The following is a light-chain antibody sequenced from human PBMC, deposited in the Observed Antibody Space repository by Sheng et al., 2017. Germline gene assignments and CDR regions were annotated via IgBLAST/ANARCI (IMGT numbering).Light chain of an antibody. CDR3: QQYNSFPLT. CDR1: QGISSY. CDR2: GAF. Sequence: LTQSPSCLSASVGDRVTITCRASQGISSYLAWYQQKPGKAPKLLIYGAFILHSGVPSRFSGSGSGTDFTLTISSVQPEDFATYYCQQYNSFPLTFGGGTKVEI. J-gene: IGKJ4*01. V-gene: IGKV1-9*01.